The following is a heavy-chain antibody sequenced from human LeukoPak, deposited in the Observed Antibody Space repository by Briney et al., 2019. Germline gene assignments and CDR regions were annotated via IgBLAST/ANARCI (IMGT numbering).Heavy chain of an antibody. Sequence: PGGSLRLSCAASGFTFNNYWRSWVRQAPGKGLEWVATIKTDGSETYYLGAVKGRFTISRDNAKKSLYLQIDNLRVEDTAVYYCVRNLPGAGYWGQGTLVIVSS. D-gene: IGHD3-9*01. CDR3: VRNLPGAGY. CDR1: GFTFNNYW. CDR2: IKTDGSET. J-gene: IGHJ4*02. V-gene: IGHV3-7*01.